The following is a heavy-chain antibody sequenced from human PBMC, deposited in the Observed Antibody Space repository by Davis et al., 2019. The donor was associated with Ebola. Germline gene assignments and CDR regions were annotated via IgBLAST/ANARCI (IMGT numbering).Heavy chain of an antibody. V-gene: IGHV3-30*02. D-gene: IGHD2-2*01. J-gene: IGHJ2*01. CDR3: ARDRSPATPHWYFDL. CDR1: GFTFSNYA. Sequence: GESLKISCATSGFTFSNYAMNWVRQAPGKGLEWVAFIRYDGSNKYHIDSVKGQFTISRDNSKNTLYLQMNSLRAEDTAVYYCARDRSPATPHWYFDLWGRGTLVTVSS. CDR2: IRYDGSNK.